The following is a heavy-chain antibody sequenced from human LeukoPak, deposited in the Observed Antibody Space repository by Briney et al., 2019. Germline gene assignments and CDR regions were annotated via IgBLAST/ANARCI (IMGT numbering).Heavy chain of an antibody. CDR2: IHYSGSN. CDR1: GGSISGYY. D-gene: IGHD5-24*01. CDR3: ARHIRDGYNLVEY. Sequence: PSETLSPTCTVSGGSISGYYWSWIRQPPAKGLEWIAYIHYSGSNNYNPSLKSRVTISVNTPKNQFSLKLSSVTAADTAVYYCARHIRDGYNLVEYWGQGTLVTVSS. V-gene: IGHV4-59*08. J-gene: IGHJ4*02.